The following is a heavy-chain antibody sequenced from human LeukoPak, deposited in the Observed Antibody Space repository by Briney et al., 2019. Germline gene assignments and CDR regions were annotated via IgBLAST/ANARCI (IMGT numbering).Heavy chain of an antibody. J-gene: IGHJ6*01. CDR3: ASWSGYNYYYYGMDV. CDR2: IYSAGNT. Sequence: GGSLRLSCAASGFTSSSNYMSWVRQAPGKGLEWVSIIYSAGNTYYADSVKGRFTISGDNSKNTLYLQMNSLRAEDTAVYYCASWSGYNYYYYGMDVWGLGTTVTVSS. CDR1: GFTSSSNY. V-gene: IGHV3-53*01. D-gene: IGHD3-3*01.